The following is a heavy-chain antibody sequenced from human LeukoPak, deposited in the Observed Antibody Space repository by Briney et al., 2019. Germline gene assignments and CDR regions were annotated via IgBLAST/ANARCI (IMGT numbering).Heavy chain of an antibody. CDR3: SWNYAWDY. CDR2: IRSKAYGETT. J-gene: IGHJ4*02. V-gene: IGHV3-49*04. CDR1: GFSFGDYA. D-gene: IGHD1-7*01. Sequence: GGSLRLSCLASGFSFGDYAINWARQAPGKGLEWVGFIRSKAYGETTEYAPSMKGRFTISRDDSKGIVYLQMNGLQTDDTAVYTKSWNYAWDYWGQGTLVTVSS.